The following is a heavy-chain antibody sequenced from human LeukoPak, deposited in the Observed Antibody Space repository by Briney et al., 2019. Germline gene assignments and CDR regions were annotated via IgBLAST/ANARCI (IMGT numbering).Heavy chain of an antibody. Sequence: ASVKVSCKASGYTFTGYYIHWVRQAPGQGLEWMGWINPNSGGIDYAQKFQGRVTMTRDTSISTAYMELSRLRSDDTAVYYCARLDSYCSSWYYFDYWGQGTLVTVSS. CDR2: INPNSGGI. V-gene: IGHV1-2*02. D-gene: IGHD6-13*01. CDR3: ARLDSYCSSWYYFDY. CDR1: GYTFTGYY. J-gene: IGHJ4*02.